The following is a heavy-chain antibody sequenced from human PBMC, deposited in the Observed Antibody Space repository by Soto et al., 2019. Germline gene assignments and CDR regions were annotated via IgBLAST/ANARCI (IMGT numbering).Heavy chain of an antibody. CDR2: ISYDGNNK. CDR3: ARDTSGLEYFQH. CDR1: GFTFSNYA. D-gene: IGHD1-26*01. V-gene: IGHV3-30-3*01. Sequence: QVQLVESGGGVVQTGRSQRLSCAASGFTFSNYAMHWVRQAPGKGLEWVAAISYDGNNKYYADSVKGRFTISRDNSKNTLYLQSNSLRAEDTAVYYCARDTSGLEYFQHWGQGTLVTFSS. J-gene: IGHJ1*01.